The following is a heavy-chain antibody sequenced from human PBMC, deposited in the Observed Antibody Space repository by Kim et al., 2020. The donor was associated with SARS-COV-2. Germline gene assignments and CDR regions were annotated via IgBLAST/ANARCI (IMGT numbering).Heavy chain of an antibody. J-gene: IGHJ6*02. CDR1: GGSISSSSYY. CDR3: ARHQGPARSYYYYGMDV. CDR2: IYYSGST. V-gene: IGHV4-39*01. Sequence: SETLSLTCTVSGGSISSSSYYWGWIRQPPGKGLEWIGSIYYSGSTYYNPSLKSRVTISVDTSKNQFSLKLSSVTAADTAVYYCARHQGPARSYYYYGMDVWGQGTTVTVSS.